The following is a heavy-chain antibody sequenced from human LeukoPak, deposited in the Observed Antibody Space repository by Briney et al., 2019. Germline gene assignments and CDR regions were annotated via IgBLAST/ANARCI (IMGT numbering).Heavy chain of an antibody. V-gene: IGHV4-4*02. Sequence: PSETLSLTCGVSGGSISSSYWWSWVRQPPGKGLEWIGEIFHSGSTIHNPSLKSRVTISVDKSKNQFSLKLTSVTAADTAVYYCAMSRPYQHNWFDPWGQGILVIVSS. CDR1: GGSISSSYW. CDR3: AMSRPYQHNWFDP. CDR2: IFHSGST. J-gene: IGHJ5*02. D-gene: IGHD2-2*01.